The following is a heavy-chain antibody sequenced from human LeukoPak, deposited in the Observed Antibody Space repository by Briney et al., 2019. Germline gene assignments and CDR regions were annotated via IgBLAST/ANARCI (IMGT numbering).Heavy chain of an antibody. J-gene: IGHJ4*02. CDR3: ARGVHDGYNNGVDY. D-gene: IGHD5-24*01. CDR1: GYTFTSYG. CDR2: MNPNSGNT. Sequence: ASVKVSCKASGYTFTSYGINWVRQAPGQGLEWMGWMNPNSGNTGYAQKFQGRVTMTRNTSISTAYMELSSLRSEDTAVYYCARGVHDGYNNGVDYWGQGTLVTVSS. V-gene: IGHV1-8*01.